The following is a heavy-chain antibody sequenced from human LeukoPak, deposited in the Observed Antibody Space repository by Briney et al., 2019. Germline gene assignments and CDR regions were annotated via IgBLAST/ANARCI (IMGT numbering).Heavy chain of an antibody. CDR3: ARGAVAPDT. CDR2: LNTDGSNT. D-gene: IGHD2-21*01. Sequence: GGSLRPSCVGSGFTFSSSWIHWVRQVPGKGLVWISRLNTDGSNTAYADSVEGRFTLSSDNAKNTVYLQMNSLRDDDTGLYYCARGAVAPDTWGQGTLVIVSS. V-gene: IGHV3-74*01. J-gene: IGHJ4*02. CDR1: GFTFSSSW.